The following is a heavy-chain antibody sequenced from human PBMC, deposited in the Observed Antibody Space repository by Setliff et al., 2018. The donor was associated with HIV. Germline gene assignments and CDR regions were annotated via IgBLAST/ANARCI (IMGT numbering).Heavy chain of an antibody. V-gene: IGHV1-2*06. J-gene: IGHJ3*01. CDR1: VYTFTAYY. CDR2: IEPRSGGT. Sequence: ASVKVSCKASVYTFTAYYIHWVRQAPGHKLQLMGRIEPRSGGTKYIQKFQGRVTITRDTSIYTVYMELTGLTSEDTAVYYCARQDHSSVNTGSLYAFDVWGQGTMVTVSS. D-gene: IGHD2-8*02. CDR3: ARQDHSSVNTGSLYAFDV.